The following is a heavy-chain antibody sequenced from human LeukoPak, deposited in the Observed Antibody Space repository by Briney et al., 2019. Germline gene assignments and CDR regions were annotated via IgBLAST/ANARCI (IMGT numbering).Heavy chain of an antibody. Sequence: ASVKVSCKASGYTFTSYDINWVRQATAQGLEGMGWMNPNSGKTAYAQKFQGRVTITRNTSISTAYMEVSSLRSEDTAVYYCASGDCSSTSCYSFWGQGTLVTVSS. D-gene: IGHD2-2*01. CDR3: ASGDCSSTSCYSF. J-gene: IGHJ4*02. V-gene: IGHV1-8*03. CDR2: MNPNSGKT. CDR1: GYTFTSYD.